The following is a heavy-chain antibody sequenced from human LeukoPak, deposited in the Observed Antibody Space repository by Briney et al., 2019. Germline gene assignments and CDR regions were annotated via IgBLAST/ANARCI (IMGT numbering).Heavy chain of an antibody. CDR2: ISSSSSYI. Sequence: GGSLRLSCAASGFTFSSYSMNWVRQAPGKGLEWASSISSSSSYIYYADSVKGRFTISRDNSKNTLYLQMNSLRAEDTAVYYCAKDGGSSWYGGYYYYMDVWGKGTTVTVSS. CDR1: GFTFSSYS. V-gene: IGHV3-21*01. CDR3: AKDGGSSWYGGYYYYMDV. J-gene: IGHJ6*03. D-gene: IGHD6-13*01.